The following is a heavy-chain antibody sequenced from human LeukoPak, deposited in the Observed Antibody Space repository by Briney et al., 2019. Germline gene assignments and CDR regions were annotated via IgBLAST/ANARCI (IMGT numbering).Heavy chain of an antibody. Sequence: GGSLRLSCVASGFTFSSYSMHWVRQAPGKGLEWVSYISSTSNTIYYADSVKDRFTISRDNAKNSLYLQMNSLRDEGSAVYYCARGTQRAFDIWGQGTMVTVSS. D-gene: IGHD2-2*01. CDR3: ARGTQRAFDI. CDR2: ISSTSNTI. CDR1: GFTFSSYS. V-gene: IGHV3-48*02. J-gene: IGHJ3*02.